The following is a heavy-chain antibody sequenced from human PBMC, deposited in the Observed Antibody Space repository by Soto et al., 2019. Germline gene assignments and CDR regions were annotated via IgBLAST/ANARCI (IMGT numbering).Heavy chain of an antibody. J-gene: IGHJ4*02. V-gene: IGHV4-31*03. D-gene: IGHD6-13*01. CDR2: IYYSGST. CDR1: GDSISSGGYY. CDR3: ARFSMIAAAGWVDY. Sequence: SETLSLTCTVSGDSISSGGYYWSWIRQHPGKGLEWIGYIYYSGSTYYNPSLKSRVTISVDTSKNQFSLKLSSVTAADTAVYYCARFSMIAAAGWVDYWGQGTLVTVSS.